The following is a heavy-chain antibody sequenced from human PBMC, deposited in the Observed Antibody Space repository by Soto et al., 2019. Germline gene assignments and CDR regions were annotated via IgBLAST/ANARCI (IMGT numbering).Heavy chain of an antibody. D-gene: IGHD6-19*01. CDR3: ATDPVGISGWYFGY. V-gene: IGHV1-24*01. J-gene: IGHJ4*02. Sequence: ASVKVSCKVSGYTLTELSMHWVRQAPGKGIEWMGGFDPEDGEKIYAQKIQGRVTMTEDTSTDTAYMELSSLRSEDTSVYYCATDPVGISGWYFGYWGQGTRVTVSA. CDR1: GYTLTELS. CDR2: FDPEDGEK.